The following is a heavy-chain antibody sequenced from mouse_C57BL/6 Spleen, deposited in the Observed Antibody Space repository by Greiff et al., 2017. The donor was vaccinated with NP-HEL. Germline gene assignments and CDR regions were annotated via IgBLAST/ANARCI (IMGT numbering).Heavy chain of an antibody. CDR2: ISGGGGNT. CDR3: ARQYGSSHYYAMDY. V-gene: IGHV5-9*01. J-gene: IGHJ4*01. D-gene: IGHD1-1*01. CDR1: GFTFSSYT. Sequence: DVKLVESGGGLVKPGGSLKLSCAASGFTFSSYTMSWVRQTPEKRLEWVATISGGGGNTYYPDSVKGRFTISRDNAKNTLYLQMSSLRSEDTALYYCARQYGSSHYYAMDYWGQGTSVTVSS.